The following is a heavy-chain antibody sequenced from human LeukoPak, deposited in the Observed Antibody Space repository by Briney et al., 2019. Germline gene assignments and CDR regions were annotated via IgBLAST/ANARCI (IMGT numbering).Heavy chain of an antibody. J-gene: IGHJ4*02. V-gene: IGHV4-34*01. D-gene: IGHD3-16*01. CDR1: GGSFSGYY. CDR3: TRGAGWLIDY. CDR2: INHSGST. Sequence: SETLSLTCAVYGGSFSGYYWSWIRQPPEKGLEWIGEINHSGSTNYNPSLKSRVTISVDTSKNQFSLKLNSLTTADTAVYYCTRGAGWLIDYWGQGILVTVSS.